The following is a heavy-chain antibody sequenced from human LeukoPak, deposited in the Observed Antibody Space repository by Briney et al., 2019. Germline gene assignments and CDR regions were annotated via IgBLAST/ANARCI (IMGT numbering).Heavy chain of an antibody. CDR3: AREATVVGATII. J-gene: IGHJ4*02. D-gene: IGHD1-26*01. CDR2: ISTSGTT. Sequence: PSETLSLTCTVSGGSVTTYYRSWIGQSAGKGLEWIGHISTSGTTTYNPSLKSRVTMSVDTSKNQFSLKLTSVTAADTAVYYCAREATVVGATIIWGQGTLVTVSS. CDR1: GGSVTTYY. V-gene: IGHV4-4*07.